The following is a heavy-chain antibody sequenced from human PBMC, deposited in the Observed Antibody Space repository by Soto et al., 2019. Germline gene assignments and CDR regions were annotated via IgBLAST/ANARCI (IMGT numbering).Heavy chain of an antibody. Sequence: QVQLQQWGAGLLKPSETLSLTCAVYGGSFSGYYWSWIRQTPGQGLEWIGEINDSGSTNYNPYLTSRVSILVDTHKKQFSLKLSSVTAADAAVYYCARGLLLWFRELSRRGGYYYYMDVWGQGTTVTVSS. CDR1: GGSFSGYY. J-gene: IGHJ6*03. V-gene: IGHV4-34*01. CDR3: ARGLLLWFRELSRRGGYYYYMDV. CDR2: INDSGST. D-gene: IGHD3-10*01.